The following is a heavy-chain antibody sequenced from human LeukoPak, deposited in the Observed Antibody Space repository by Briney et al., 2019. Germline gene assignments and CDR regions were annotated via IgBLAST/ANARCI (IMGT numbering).Heavy chain of an antibody. J-gene: IGHJ4*02. CDR1: GGSFSGYY. CDR3: ARSGLYYDFWSGYRQPSDY. D-gene: IGHD3-3*01. CDR2: INHSGST. V-gene: IGHV4-34*01. Sequence: SETLSLTCAVYGGSFSGYYWSWIRQPPGKGLEWIGEINHSGSTNYNPSLKSRVTISVDTSKNQFSLKLSSVTAADTAVYYCARSGLYYDFWSGYRQPSDYWGQGTLVTVSS.